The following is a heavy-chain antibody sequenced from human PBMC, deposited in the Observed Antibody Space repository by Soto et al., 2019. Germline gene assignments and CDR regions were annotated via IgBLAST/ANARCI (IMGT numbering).Heavy chain of an antibody. V-gene: IGHV4-30-4*01. CDR1: GDSISSGDYF. Sequence: QVQLQESGPGLVKPSQTLSLTCTVSGDSISSGDYFWSWIRQPPGKAHEWIGYIYYSGSTYYNPSLESRLTISVDTSQNQFSLRLSSVTAADTAVYYCARGVKILRMFDYWGQGTLVTVSS. J-gene: IGHJ4*02. D-gene: IGHD2-15*01. CDR3: ARGVKILRMFDY. CDR2: IYYSGST.